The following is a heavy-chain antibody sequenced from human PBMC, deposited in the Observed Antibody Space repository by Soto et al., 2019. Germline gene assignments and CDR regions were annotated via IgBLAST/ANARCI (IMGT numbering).Heavy chain of an antibody. D-gene: IGHD5-12*01. J-gene: IGHJ5*02. CDR2: TYHSGST. CDR1: GGSISSGGYS. CDR3: ARGYGYSGYLPGNWFDP. Sequence: TSETLSLTCAVSGGSISSGGYSWSWIRQPPGKGLEWIGHTYHSGSTYYNPSLKSRVTISVDRSKNQFSLKLSSVTAADTAVYYCARGYGYSGYLPGNWFDPWGQGTLVTVSS. V-gene: IGHV4-30-2*01.